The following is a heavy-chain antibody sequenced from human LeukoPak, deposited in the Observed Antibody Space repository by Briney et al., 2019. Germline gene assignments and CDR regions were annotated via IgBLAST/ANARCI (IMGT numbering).Heavy chain of an antibody. V-gene: IGHV4-59*01. Sequence: GTLSLTCTVSGGSISSYYWNWIRKPPGKGLEWIGYIYYSGSTNYNPSLKSRVTISVDTSKNQFSLKLSFVTAADTAVYYCARGSIAARNDAFDIWGQGTMVTVS. CDR1: GGSISSYY. CDR3: ARGSIAARNDAFDI. CDR2: IYYSGST. D-gene: IGHD6-6*01. J-gene: IGHJ3*02.